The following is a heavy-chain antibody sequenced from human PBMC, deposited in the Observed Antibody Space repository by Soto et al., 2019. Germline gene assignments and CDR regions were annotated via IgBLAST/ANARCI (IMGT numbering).Heavy chain of an antibody. V-gene: IGHV4-31*03. CDR2: IYYSGNT. CDR3: ATTEKGCCGYEYFDY. CDR1: GASIASGYY. Sequence: QVQLQESGPGLVKPSQTLSLTCTVSGASIASGYYWSWIRQHPGKGLEWIGYIYYSGNTHYTPSLKSRLTISVDTSKNQFSLKLNSVTAADTAVYYCATTEKGCCGYEYFDYWGQGILVAVSS. J-gene: IGHJ4*02. D-gene: IGHD5-12*01.